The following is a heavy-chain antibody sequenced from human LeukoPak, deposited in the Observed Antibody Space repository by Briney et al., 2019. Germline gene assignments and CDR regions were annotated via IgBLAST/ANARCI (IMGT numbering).Heavy chain of an antibody. J-gene: IGHJ4*02. V-gene: IGHV3-21*01. CDR2: ISVRSNYI. CDR3: VRLRRNSDTSGFYYYYDF. Sequence: GGSLRLSCLASGYTFSSYSINWVRQAPGKGLEWVSSISVRSNYIYYADSVRGRFRISRDDARDSLYLQMNSLIAEDTAVYYCVRLRRNSDTSGFYYYYDFWGQGTLVTVSS. CDR1: GYTFSSYS. D-gene: IGHD3-22*01.